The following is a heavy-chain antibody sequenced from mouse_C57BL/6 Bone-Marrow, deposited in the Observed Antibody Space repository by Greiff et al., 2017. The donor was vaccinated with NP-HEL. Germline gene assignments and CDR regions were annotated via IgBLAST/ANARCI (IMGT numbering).Heavy chain of an antibody. D-gene: IGHD3-2*02. J-gene: IGHJ2*01. V-gene: IGHV5-6*03. CDR2: ISSGGSYT. CDR1: GFTFSSCG. Sequence: EVQRVESGGGLVQPGESLKLSCAASGFTFSSCGMSWVRQTPDKRLEWVATISSGGSYTYYPDSVKGRFTISRDNAKNTLYLQMSSLKSEDTAMYYCARRAQATRGSFDYWGQGTTLTVSS. CDR3: ARRAQATRGSFDY.